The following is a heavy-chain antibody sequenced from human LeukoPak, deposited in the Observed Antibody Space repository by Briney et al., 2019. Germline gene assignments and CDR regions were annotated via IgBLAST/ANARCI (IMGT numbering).Heavy chain of an antibody. CDR1: GNSISSGDYY. CDR3: ARASYSYDISGWVPFDY. Sequence: KPSETLSLTCTVSGNSISSGDYYWSWIRQPAGKGLEWIGRIYTSGSTTYNPSLKSRVTISGDTSENQFSLRLSSVTAADTAVYYCARASYSYDISGWVPFDYWGQGTLVTVSS. J-gene: IGHJ4*02. CDR2: IYTSGST. D-gene: IGHD3-22*01. V-gene: IGHV4-61*02.